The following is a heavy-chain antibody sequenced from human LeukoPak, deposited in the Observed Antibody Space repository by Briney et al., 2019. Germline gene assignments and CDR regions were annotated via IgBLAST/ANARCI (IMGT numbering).Heavy chain of an antibody. J-gene: IGHJ2*01. CDR3: ASEVAAGPPEDWYFDL. D-gene: IGHD6-13*01. V-gene: IGHV4-30-2*01. CDR1: GGSISSGGYY. Sequence: PSETLSLTCTVSGGSISSGGYYWSWIRQPPGKGLEWIGYIYHSGSTYYNPSLKSRVTISVDRSKNQFSLKLSSVTAADTAVYYCASEVAAGPPEDWYFDLWGRGTLVTVSS. CDR2: IYHSGST.